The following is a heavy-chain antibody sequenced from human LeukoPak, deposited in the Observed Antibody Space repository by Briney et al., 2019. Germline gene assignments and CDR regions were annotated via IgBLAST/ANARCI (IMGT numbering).Heavy chain of an antibody. V-gene: IGHV3-74*01. J-gene: IGHJ4*02. CDR2: ISSDGSTT. CDR1: GFTFSSYW. D-gene: IGHD1-26*01. CDR3: ARQGGSYNDY. Sequence: TGGSLRLSCAASGFTFSSYWMHWVRQAPGKGLVWVSRISSDGSTTSYADSVKGRFTISRDNAKNTLYLQMSSLRAEDTAVYYCARQGGSYNDYWGQGTLVTVSS.